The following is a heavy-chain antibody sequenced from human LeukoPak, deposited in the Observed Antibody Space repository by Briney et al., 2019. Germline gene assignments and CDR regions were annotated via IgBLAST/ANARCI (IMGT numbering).Heavy chain of an antibody. J-gene: IGHJ3*02. CDR2: ISTNGGST. CDR3: ARDLLLGIAARPLSSAFDI. CDR1: GFTFSSYA. V-gene: IGHV3-23*01. D-gene: IGHD6-6*01. Sequence: GGSLRLSCEASGFTFSSYAMSWVRQAPGKGLEWVSGISTNGGSTSYADSVKGRLTISRDNPRNMLYMEMNSLRAEDTAVYYCARDLLLGIAARPLSSAFDIWGQGTMVTVSS.